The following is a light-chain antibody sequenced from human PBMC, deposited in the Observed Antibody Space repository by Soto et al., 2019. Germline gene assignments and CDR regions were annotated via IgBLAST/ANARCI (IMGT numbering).Light chain of an antibody. CDR1: QIVSSY. V-gene: IGKV3-20*01. J-gene: IGKJ1*01. CDR3: QQYETSPRT. Sequence: IVIRQSPATLSLSPGERATLSCRARQIVSSYLAWYQQKPGQAPRLLIYGASYRAAGIPDRFSGSGSGTDFTLTISRLEPEDFAVYYCQQYETSPRTFGQGTKVDIK. CDR2: GAS.